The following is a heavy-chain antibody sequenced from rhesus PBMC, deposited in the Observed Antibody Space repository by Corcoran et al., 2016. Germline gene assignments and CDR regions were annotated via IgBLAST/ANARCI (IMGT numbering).Heavy chain of an antibody. Sequence: EVHLVQSGAEVKKPGASVKISCKASGYTFTDSHLHWVRQAPGTGLEWMGRVDPEDGEAIHAQKFQDRVTITPDTSTDTAYMELSSLRSEDTAVYYCATGKSYSNYVFDYWGQGVLVTVSS. CDR1: GYTFTDSH. CDR2: VDPEDGEA. J-gene: IGHJ4*01. D-gene: IGHD4-23*01. V-gene: IGHV1-111*02. CDR3: ATGKSYSNYVFDY.